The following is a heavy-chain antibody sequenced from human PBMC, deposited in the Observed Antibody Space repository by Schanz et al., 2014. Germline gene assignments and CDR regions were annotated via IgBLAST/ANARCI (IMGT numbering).Heavy chain of an antibody. CDR1: GYTFTSYG. D-gene: IGHD5-18*01. Sequence: QLVQSGSEAKKPAASLKVSCKASGYTFTSYGINWVPQAPGQGLEWMGWISAYNGNTNYAQKLQGRVTMTTDTSTSTAYMELRSLRSDDTALYYCTRGGYSYALSAFDIWGQGTMVTVSS. CDR2: ISAYNGNT. CDR3: TRGGYSYALSAFDI. J-gene: IGHJ3*02. V-gene: IGHV1-18*01.